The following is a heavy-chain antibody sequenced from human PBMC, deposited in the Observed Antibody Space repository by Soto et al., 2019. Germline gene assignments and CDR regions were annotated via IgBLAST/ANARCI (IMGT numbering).Heavy chain of an antibody. CDR3: ARELGSGWYRGAFDI. J-gene: IGHJ3*02. Sequence: QVQLQQWGAGLLKPSETLSLTCAVYGGSFSGYCWSWIRQPPGKGLEWIGEINHSGSTNYNPSLKSRVAISVYTAKNQSSLKLSSVTAADTAVYYCARELGSGWYRGAFDIWGQGTMVTVSS. CDR1: GGSFSGYC. V-gene: IGHV4-34*01. CDR2: INHSGST. D-gene: IGHD6-19*01.